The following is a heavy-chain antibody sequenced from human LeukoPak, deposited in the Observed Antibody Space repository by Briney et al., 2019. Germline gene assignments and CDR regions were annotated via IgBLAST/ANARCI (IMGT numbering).Heavy chain of an antibody. CDR1: GGSFSGYY. D-gene: IGHD6-6*01. J-gene: IGHJ3*02. Sequence: SETLSLTCAVYGGSFSGYYWSWIRQPPGKGLEWIGEINHSGSTNYNPSLKSRVTISVDTSKNQFTLKLSSVTAADTAVYYCARVGSYAFDIWGQGTMVTVSS. CDR3: ARVGSYAFDI. CDR2: INHSGST. V-gene: IGHV4-34*01.